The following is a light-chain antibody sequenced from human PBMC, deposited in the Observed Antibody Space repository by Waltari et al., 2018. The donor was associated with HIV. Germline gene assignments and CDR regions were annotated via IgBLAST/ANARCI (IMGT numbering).Light chain of an antibody. J-gene: IGLJ3*02. V-gene: IGLV4-60*02. CDR2: LEGGGSY. Sequence: QPLLTPSSSASASLGSSVKLTCTLTSGHSRNIIARQQQQPGKAPRYLGKLEGGGSYNKGAGVPIRFSGSSSGADRYRTISRLQCEDVSECYCATWDSSTCVFGGWTKLTV. CDR3: ATWDSSTCV. CDR1: SGHSRNI.